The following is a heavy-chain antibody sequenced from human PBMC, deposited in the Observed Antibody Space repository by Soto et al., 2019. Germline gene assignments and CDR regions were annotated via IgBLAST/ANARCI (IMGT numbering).Heavy chain of an antibody. J-gene: IGHJ4*02. Sequence: QVQLQESGPGLVKPSQTLSLTCTVSGGSISSGGYYWSWIRQHPGKGLELIGYIYYSGSTYYNPSLKSRVSISLDTSKNQFSLRLNSVTAADTAAYYCARLWGYGGNSRFDYWGQGTLVIDSS. D-gene: IGHD3-16*01. CDR2: IYYSGST. CDR1: GGSISSGGYY. V-gene: IGHV4-31*03. CDR3: ARLWGYGGNSRFDY.